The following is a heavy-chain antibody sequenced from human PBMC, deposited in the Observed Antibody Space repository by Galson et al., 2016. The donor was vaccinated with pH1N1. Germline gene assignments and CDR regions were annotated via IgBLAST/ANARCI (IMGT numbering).Heavy chain of an antibody. CDR3: AREPDGYNSYFFYYGMDV. Sequence: SLRLSCAASEFTFSSYGMNWVRQAPGKGLEWVSFISRRSDSTNYADSVRGRFTISRDNARNSLYLQMNSLRAEDTAVYYCAREPDGYNSYFFYYGMDVWGQGTTVLVSS. J-gene: IGHJ6*02. V-gene: IGHV3-48*01. CDR1: EFTFSSYG. CDR2: ISRRSDST. D-gene: IGHD5-24*01.